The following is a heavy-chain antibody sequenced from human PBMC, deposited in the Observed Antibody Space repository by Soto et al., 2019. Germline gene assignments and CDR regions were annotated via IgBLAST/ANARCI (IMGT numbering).Heavy chain of an antibody. Sequence: GGSLRLSCAASGFTFTNYAMHWVSQTPDKGMGGVDTISYDGDNKHYSHSLKARFTISRNNSRNTLLLQMNSLRAADTAVYFCARGDQYSCSGSTCYTRSWGQGALVTVSS. CDR2: ISYDGDNK. V-gene: IGHV3-30-3*01. CDR1: GFTFTNYA. CDR3: ARGDQYSCSGSTCYTRS. D-gene: IGHD2-2*02. J-gene: IGHJ5*02.